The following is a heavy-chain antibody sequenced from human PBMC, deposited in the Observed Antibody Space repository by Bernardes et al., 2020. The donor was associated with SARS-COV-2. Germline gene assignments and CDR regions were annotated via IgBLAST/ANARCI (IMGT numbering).Heavy chain of an antibody. J-gene: IGHJ4*02. CDR1: GFTFSDYA. CDR2: INNSGANT. D-gene: IGHD5-12*01. CDR3: AKDPHGYIFGSFDY. Sequence: GGSLRLSCTASGFTFSDYAMSWVRQIPGEGLEWVSTINNSGANTYYADSVKGRFTISRDNSQNTLFLQVHSLTAEDTAVYYCAKDPHGYIFGSFDYWGLGTLVTVSS. V-gene: IGHV3-23*01.